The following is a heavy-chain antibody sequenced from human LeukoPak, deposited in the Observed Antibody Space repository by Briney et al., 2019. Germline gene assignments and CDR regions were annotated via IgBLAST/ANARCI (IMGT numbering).Heavy chain of an antibody. CDR1: GFTFSSNR. Sequence: GGSLTLSCAASGFTFSSNRMNWVRQAPGKGLEWVSSISTSSSYIDYADSVKGRFTISRDNAKNSLYLQMNSLRADDTAVYYCARGSSNIAARDNWFDPWGQGTLVTVSS. V-gene: IGHV3-21*01. D-gene: IGHD6-6*01. J-gene: IGHJ5*02. CDR3: ARGSSNIAARDNWFDP. CDR2: ISTSSSYI.